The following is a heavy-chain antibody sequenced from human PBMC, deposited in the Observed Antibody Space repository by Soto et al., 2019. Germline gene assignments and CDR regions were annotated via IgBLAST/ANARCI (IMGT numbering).Heavy chain of an antibody. CDR3: ARREGDCRGGSCPYYHD. V-gene: IGHV4-4*02. J-gene: IGHJ4*02. CDR2: VYHSGNT. D-gene: IGHD2-15*01. CDR1: GDSISSYNW. Sequence: QVHLQESGPRLVKPSETLSLTCDVSGDSISSYNWWTWVRQTPGKGLEWIGEVYHSGNTNYNPSLKGRVTISVDRSRTQFSLSLTSVTAADTAVYYCARREGDCRGGSCPYYHDWGQGTLVTASS.